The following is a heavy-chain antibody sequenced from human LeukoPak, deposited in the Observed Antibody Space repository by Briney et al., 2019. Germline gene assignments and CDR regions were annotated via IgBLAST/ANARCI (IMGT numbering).Heavy chain of an antibody. Sequence: GGSLRLSCAASEFTFSTYSMNWVRQAPGKGLEWVSSISSGSGYIFYADSVKGRFTISRDNAKNSLYLQMNSLRAEDTAVYYCARGLGGDYRFDYWGQGTPVTVSS. D-gene: IGHD4-17*01. J-gene: IGHJ4*02. V-gene: IGHV3-21*01. CDR2: ISSGSGYI. CDR3: ARGLGGDYRFDY. CDR1: EFTFSTYS.